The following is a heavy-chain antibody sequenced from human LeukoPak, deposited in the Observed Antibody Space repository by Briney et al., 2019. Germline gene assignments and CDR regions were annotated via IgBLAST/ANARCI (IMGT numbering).Heavy chain of an antibody. J-gene: IGHJ5*02. CDR2: ISYDGSNK. Sequence: GGSLRLSCAASGFTFSSYGMHWVRQAPGKGLEWVAVISYDGSNKYYADSVKGRFTISRDNSKNTLYLQMNSLRAEDTAVYYCARGVFDPWGQGTLVTVSS. D-gene: IGHD3-16*01. CDR3: ARGVFDP. CDR1: GFTFSSYG. V-gene: IGHV3-30*03.